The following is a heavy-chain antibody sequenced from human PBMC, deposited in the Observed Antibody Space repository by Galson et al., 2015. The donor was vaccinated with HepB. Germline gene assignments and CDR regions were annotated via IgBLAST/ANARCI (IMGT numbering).Heavy chain of an antibody. CDR1: GFTFSNAW. V-gene: IGHV3-15*01. J-gene: IGHJ4*02. CDR2: IKSKTDGGTT. CDR3: TTATRITIFGKVRHVDY. D-gene: IGHD3-3*01. Sequence: SLRLSCAASGFTFSNAWMSWVRQAPGKGLEWVGRIKSKTDGGTTDYAAPVKGRFTISRDDSKNTLYLQMNSLKTEDTAVYYCTTATRITIFGKVRHVDYWGQGTLVTVSS.